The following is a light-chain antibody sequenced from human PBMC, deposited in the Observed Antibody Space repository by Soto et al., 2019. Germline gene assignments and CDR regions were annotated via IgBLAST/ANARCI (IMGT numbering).Light chain of an antibody. V-gene: IGKV3-20*01. CDR3: QQYHNSPRT. CDR2: GAS. Sequence: EIVMTQSPATLSASPGERPTLSCRASQSVSSSYLAWYQQKPGQAPRXXIYGASSRATGIPDRFSGSGSGTDLTITISRLEPEDFEVYDCQQYHNSPRTFGQGTKVDIK. J-gene: IGKJ1*01. CDR1: QSVSSSY.